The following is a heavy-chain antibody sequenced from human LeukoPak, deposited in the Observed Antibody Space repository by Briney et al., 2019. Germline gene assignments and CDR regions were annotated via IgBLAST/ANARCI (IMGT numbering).Heavy chain of an antibody. V-gene: IGHV3-30*03. D-gene: IGHD3-3*01. CDR2: ISYDGSNK. Sequence: GGSLRLSCAASGFTFSSYSMNWVRQAPGKGLEWVAVISYDGSNKYYADSVKGRFTISRDNSKNTLYLQINSLRAEDTAVYYCAREFWSGFFSLGYWGQGTLVTVSS. J-gene: IGHJ4*02. CDR3: AREFWSGFFSLGY. CDR1: GFTFSSYS.